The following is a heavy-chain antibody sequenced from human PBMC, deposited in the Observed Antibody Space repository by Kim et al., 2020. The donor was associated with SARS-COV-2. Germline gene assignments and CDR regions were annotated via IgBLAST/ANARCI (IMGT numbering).Heavy chain of an antibody. V-gene: IGHV1-18*01. CDR1: GYTFTSYG. Sequence: ASVKVSCKASGYTFTSYGISWVRQAPGQGLEWMGWISAYNGNTNYAQKLQGRVTMTTDTSTSTAYMELRSLRSDDTAVYYCARVEAMIVVVDTNWFDPWGQGTLVTVSS. J-gene: IGHJ5*02. D-gene: IGHD3-22*01. CDR3: ARVEAMIVVVDTNWFDP. CDR2: ISAYNGNT.